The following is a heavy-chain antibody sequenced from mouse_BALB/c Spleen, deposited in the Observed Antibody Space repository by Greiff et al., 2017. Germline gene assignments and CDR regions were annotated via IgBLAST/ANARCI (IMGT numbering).Heavy chain of an antibody. D-gene: IGHD3-3*01. CDR2: INPYNDGT. J-gene: IGHJ2*01. CDR3: ARWGLGLPFAY. V-gene: IGHV1-14*01. Sequence: EVKLQESGPELVKPGASVKMSCKASGYTFTSYVMHWVKQKPGQGLEWIGYINPYNDGTKYNEKFKGKATLTSDKSSSTAYMQLSSLTSEDSAVYYCARWGLGLPFAYWGQGTPLTVSA. CDR1: GYTFTSYV.